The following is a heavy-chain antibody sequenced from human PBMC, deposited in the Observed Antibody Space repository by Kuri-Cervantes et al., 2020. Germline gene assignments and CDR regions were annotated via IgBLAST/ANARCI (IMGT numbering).Heavy chain of an antibody. CDR3: ASTSIAALDY. CDR2: IYHSGST. D-gene: IGHD6-6*01. Sequence: SCAVSGGSISSGGYSWRWIRQSPGKGLEWIGYIYHSGSTYYNPSLKSRVTISVDRSKNQFSLRLSSVTAADTAVYYCASTSIAALDYWGQGTLVTVSS. CDR1: GGSISSGGYS. V-gene: IGHV4-30-2*06. J-gene: IGHJ4*02.